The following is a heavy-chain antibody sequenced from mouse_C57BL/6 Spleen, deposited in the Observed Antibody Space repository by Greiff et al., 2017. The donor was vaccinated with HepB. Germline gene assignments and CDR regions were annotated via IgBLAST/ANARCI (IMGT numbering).Heavy chain of an antibody. CDR2: IYPGDGDT. D-gene: IGHD4-1*01. CDR1: GYAFSSSW. J-gene: IGHJ4*01. V-gene: IGHV1-82*01. Sequence: VQLQQSGPELVKPGASVKISCKASGYAFSSSWMNWVKQRPGKGLEWIGRIYPGDGDTNYNGKFKGKATLTADKSSSTAYMQLSSLTSEDSAVYFCARGSGTDYAMDYWGQGTSVTVSS. CDR3: ARGSGTDYAMDY.